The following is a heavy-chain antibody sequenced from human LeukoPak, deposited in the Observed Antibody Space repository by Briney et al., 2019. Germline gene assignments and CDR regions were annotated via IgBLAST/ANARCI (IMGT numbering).Heavy chain of an antibody. CDR1: GFTFSSYG. CDR3: AREYYYGSGSYYNIYYYYGMDV. V-gene: IGHV3-33*01. J-gene: IGHJ6*02. D-gene: IGHD3-10*01. CDR2: IWYDGSNK. Sequence: GRSLKLSCAASGFTFSSYGMHWVRQAPRKGLEWVAVIWYDGSNKYYADSVKGRLTISRDNSKNTLYLQMNSLRAEDTAVYYCAREYYYGSGSYYNIYYYYGMDVWGQGTTVTVSS.